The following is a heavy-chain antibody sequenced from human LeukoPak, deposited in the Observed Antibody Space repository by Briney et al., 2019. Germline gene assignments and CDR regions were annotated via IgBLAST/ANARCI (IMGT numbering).Heavy chain of an antibody. J-gene: IGHJ4*02. CDR2: INDDSSDI. V-gene: IGHV3-21*05. CDR1: GFTFNLYA. CDR3: ARDTFQPGLIDS. D-gene: IGHD2-2*01. Sequence: GGSLRLSCAASGFTFNLYAMNWVRQAPGKGLEWVSNINDDSSDIHYAGSVKGRFTISRDNARNTLYLQLSSLRAEDTAVYYCARDTFQPGLIDSWGQGTLVTVSS.